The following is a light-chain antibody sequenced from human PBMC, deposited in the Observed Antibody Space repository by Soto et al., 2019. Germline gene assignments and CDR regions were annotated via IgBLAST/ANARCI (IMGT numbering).Light chain of an antibody. V-gene: IGKV3-20*01. CDR2: GAS. J-gene: IGKJ2*01. CDR1: QTVSITY. Sequence: IVLTQSPGTLSLSPGERATLSCRASQTVSITYVAWYQQKPGQAPRLLMYGASSRATGIPDRFVGSGSGTELTLTVSRLEPEDFAVYYCQQYASPPYTVGQGT. CDR3: QQYASPPYT.